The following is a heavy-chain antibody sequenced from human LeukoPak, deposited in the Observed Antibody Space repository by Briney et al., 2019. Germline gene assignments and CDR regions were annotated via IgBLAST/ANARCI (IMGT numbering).Heavy chain of an antibody. CDR1: GGSISSGGYY. Sequence: SETLSLTCTVSGGSISSGGYYWSWIRQPPGKGLEWIGYIYHSGSTYYNPSLKSRVTISVDRSKNQFSLKLSSVTAADTAVYYCARAKTGTTTSGAFDIWGQGTMVTVSS. D-gene: IGHD1-7*01. V-gene: IGHV4-30-2*01. J-gene: IGHJ3*02. CDR2: IYHSGST. CDR3: ARAKTGTTTSGAFDI.